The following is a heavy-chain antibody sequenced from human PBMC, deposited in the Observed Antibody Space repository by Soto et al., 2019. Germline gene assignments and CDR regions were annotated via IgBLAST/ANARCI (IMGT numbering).Heavy chain of an antibody. CDR2: IYSSGGT. V-gene: IGHV4-4*07. Sequence: QVHLQESGPGLVKPSETLSLTCTVSGGAISGYYWTWIRQTAGKGLEWIGRIYSSGGTKYNPSLKNRVDMSLDMSKNPFSLRLSSVTAADTAVYYCARGPRFSDSFDPWGQGTLVTVSS. D-gene: IGHD3-3*01. CDR3: ARGPRFSDSFDP. J-gene: IGHJ5*02. CDR1: GGAISGYY.